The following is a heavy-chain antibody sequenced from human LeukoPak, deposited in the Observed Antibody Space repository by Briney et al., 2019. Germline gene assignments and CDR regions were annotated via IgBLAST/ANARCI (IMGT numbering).Heavy chain of an antibody. V-gene: IGHV3-9*01. D-gene: IGHD2-2*02. CDR2: VSWNSAHI. Sequence: GGSLRLSCAASGFTFEDHAMHWVRQAPGKGLEWVSGVSWNSAHIAYADSVKGRFTISRDNSKNTLYLQMNSLRAEDTAVYYCARDRIRYQLLYTHFDYWGQGTLVTVSS. CDR3: ARDRIRYQLLYTHFDY. J-gene: IGHJ4*02. CDR1: GFTFEDHA.